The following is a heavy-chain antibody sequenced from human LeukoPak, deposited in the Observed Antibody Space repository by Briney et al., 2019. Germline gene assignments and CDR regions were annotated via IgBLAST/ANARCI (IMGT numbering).Heavy chain of an antibody. D-gene: IGHD1-26*01. J-gene: IGHJ1*01. CDR2: IYTSGST. CDR3: ARGGVSYYTEYFQH. CDR1: GGSISSYY. Sequence: PSETLSLTCTVSGGSISSYYWSWIRQPAGKGLERIGRIYTSGSTNYNPSLKSRVTMSVDTSKNQFSLKLSSVTAADTAVYYCARGGVSYYTEYFQHWGQGILVTVSS. V-gene: IGHV4-4*07.